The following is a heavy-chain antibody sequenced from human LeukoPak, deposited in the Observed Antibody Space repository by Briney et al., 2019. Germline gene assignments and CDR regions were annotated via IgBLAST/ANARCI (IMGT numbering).Heavy chain of an antibody. V-gene: IGHV3-23*01. D-gene: IGHD3-22*01. CDR1: GLTFSSYA. CDR3: AKERGYYYDSSGYYSH. CDR2: ISGSGGST. J-gene: IGHJ4*02. Sequence: GGSLRLSCAASGLTFSSYAMSWVRQAPGKRLEWVSAISGSGGSTYYADSVKGRFTISRDNSKNTLYLQMNSLRAEDTAVYYCAKERGYYYDSSGYYSHWGQGTLVTVSS.